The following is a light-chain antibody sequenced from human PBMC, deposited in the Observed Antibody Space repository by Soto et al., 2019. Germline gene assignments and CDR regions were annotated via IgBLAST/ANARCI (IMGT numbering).Light chain of an antibody. Sequence: EIVMTQSPATLSVSPRERVTLSCRASQSVSSNLAWYQQKPGQSPRLLIYAASARATGIPARFSGSGSGTEFTLTISSLQSEDFAIYYCQQYNNWPPLTFGGGTKVDIK. CDR2: AAS. CDR3: QQYNNWPPLT. CDR1: QSVSSN. V-gene: IGKV3-15*01. J-gene: IGKJ4*01.